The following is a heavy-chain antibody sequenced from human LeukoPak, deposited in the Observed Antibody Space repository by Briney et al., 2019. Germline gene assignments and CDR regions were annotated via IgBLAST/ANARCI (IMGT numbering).Heavy chain of an antibody. CDR2: IYTSGST. V-gene: IGHV4-4*09. CDR1: GGSFSGYY. Sequence: SETLSLTCAVYGGSFSGYYWSWIRQPPGKGLEWIGYIYTSGSTNYNPSLKSRVTISVDTSKNQFSLKLSSVTAADTAVYYCAVSDLGGAFDIWGQGTMVTVSS. J-gene: IGHJ3*02. CDR3: AVSDLGGAFDI. D-gene: IGHD2-15*01.